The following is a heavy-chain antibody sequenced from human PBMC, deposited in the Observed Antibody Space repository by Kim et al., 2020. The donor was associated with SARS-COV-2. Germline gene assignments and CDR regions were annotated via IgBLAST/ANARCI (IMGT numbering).Heavy chain of an antibody. J-gene: IGHJ5*02. CDR2: T. D-gene: IGHD2-21*01. V-gene: IGHV3-74*01. CDR3: ARLGMVSTALDS. Sequence: TSYPGSVKGRFTISRDNAKNTLFLHMNSLRADDTAVYYCARLGMVSTALDSWGQGTLVTVSS.